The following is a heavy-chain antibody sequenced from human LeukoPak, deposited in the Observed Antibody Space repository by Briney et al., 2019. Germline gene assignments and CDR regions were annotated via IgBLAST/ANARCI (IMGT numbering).Heavy chain of an antibody. D-gene: IGHD1-14*01. V-gene: IGHV3-30*04. J-gene: IGHJ4*02. Sequence: PGGSLRLSCAASGFTFSSYAMHWVRQAPGKGLEWVAVISYDGSNNYYADSVKGRFTMSRDNSKNTLYLQMNSLRAEDTAVYCCARAGNQGYWGQGTLVTVSS. CDR1: GFTFSSYA. CDR2: ISYDGSNN. CDR3: ARAGNQGY.